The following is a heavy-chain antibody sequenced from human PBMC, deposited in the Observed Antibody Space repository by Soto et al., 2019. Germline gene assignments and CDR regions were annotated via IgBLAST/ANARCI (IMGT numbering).Heavy chain of an antibody. V-gene: IGHV3-23*01. Sequence: GGSLRLSCAASGFTFSSYAMSWVRQAPGKGLEWVSAISGSGGSTYYADSVKGRFTISRDNSKNTLYLQMNSLRAEDTAVYYCAKDFIVGATPAPYYFDYWGQGTLVTVSS. CDR3: AKDFIVGATPAPYYFDY. D-gene: IGHD1-26*01. J-gene: IGHJ4*02. CDR1: GFTFSSYA. CDR2: ISGSGGST.